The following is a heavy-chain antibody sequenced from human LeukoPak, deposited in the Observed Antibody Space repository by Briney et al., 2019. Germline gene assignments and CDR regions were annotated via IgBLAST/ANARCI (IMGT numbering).Heavy chain of an antibody. Sequence: GGSLRLSCAASGFTFSSYEMNWVRQAPGKGLEWVSYISSSGSTIYYADSVKGRFTISRDNAKNSLYLQMNSLRAEDTAVYYYARAVWFGEFPAPDYWGQGTLVTVSS. CDR1: GFTFSSYE. CDR2: ISSSGSTI. J-gene: IGHJ4*02. CDR3: ARAVWFGEFPAPDY. V-gene: IGHV3-48*03. D-gene: IGHD3-10*01.